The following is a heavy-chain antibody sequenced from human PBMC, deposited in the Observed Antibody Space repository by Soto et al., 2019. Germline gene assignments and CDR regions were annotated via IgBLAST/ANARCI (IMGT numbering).Heavy chain of an antibody. CDR2: IYYSGST. V-gene: IGHV4-39*01. D-gene: IGHD3-10*01. CDR1: GGSISSSSYY. CDR3: ARHRAYFDY. J-gene: IGHJ4*02. Sequence: SETLSLTCTVSGGSISSSSYYWGWIRQPPGKGLEWIGSIYYSGSTYYNPSLKSRVTISVDTSKNQFSLKLSSVTAADTAVYYCARHRAYFDYWGQGTLVTVSS.